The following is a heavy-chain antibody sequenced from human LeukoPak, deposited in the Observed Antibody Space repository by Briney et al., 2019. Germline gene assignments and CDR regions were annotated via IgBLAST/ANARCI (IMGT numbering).Heavy chain of an antibody. CDR3: AREPTGEYDFWSGYYSYWFDP. J-gene: IGHJ5*02. D-gene: IGHD3-3*01. CDR1: GYTFTSYG. V-gene: IGHV1-18*01. CDR2: ISAYNGNT. Sequence: PLASVKVSCKASGYTFTSYGISWVRQAPGQGLEWMGWISAYNGNTNYAQKLQGRVTMTTDTSTSTAYMELRSLRSDDTAVYYCAREPTGEYDFWSGYYSYWFDPWGQGTLVTASS.